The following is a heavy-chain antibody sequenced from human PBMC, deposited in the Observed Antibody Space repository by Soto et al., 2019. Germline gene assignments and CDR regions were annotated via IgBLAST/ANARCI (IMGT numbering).Heavy chain of an antibody. CDR3: ARRGLPGPIDY. Sequence: QVQLQESGPGLVKPSDTLSLTCAVSGYSISSSNWWGWIRQPPGKGLEWIGYIYYSGTTYYNPSRKLRFTMSVDTSKNQVSLKLTSVTAVDTAVYYCARRGLPGPIDYWGQGTLVTVSS. D-gene: IGHD3-16*01. CDR2: IYYSGTT. J-gene: IGHJ4*02. CDR1: GYSISSSNW. V-gene: IGHV4-28*01.